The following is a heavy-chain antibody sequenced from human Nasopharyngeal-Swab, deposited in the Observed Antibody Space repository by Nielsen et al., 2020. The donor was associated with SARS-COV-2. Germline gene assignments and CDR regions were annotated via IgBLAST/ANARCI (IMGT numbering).Heavy chain of an antibody. CDR1: GFTFSSYE. J-gene: IGHJ4*02. V-gene: IGHV3-48*03. CDR2: ISSSGSTI. CDR3: AGTPNYYDSSGYRDY. Sequence: GESLKISCAASGFTFSSYEMNWVRQAPGKGLEWVSYISSSGSTIYYADSVKGRFTISRDNAKNSLYLQMNSLRAEDTAVHYCAGTPNYYDSSGYRDYWGQGTLVTVSS. D-gene: IGHD3-22*01.